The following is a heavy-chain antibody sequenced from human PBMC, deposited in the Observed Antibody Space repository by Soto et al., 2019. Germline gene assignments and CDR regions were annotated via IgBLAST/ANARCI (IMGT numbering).Heavy chain of an antibody. D-gene: IGHD1-26*01. CDR3: AKKSGPITTTPFYYSYYMDV. J-gene: IGHJ6*03. V-gene: IGHV3-23*01. Sequence: ELQLLESGGGLVQPGGSLRLSCAASGFTFSSYGMTWVRQAPGKGLEWVSTIGGRGGSTHYTDSVKGRFTISRDNSNNTLYLQMNSLRAEDTAVYYCAKKSGPITTTPFYYSYYMDVWGKGTTVTVSS. CDR2: IGGRGGST. CDR1: GFTFSSYG.